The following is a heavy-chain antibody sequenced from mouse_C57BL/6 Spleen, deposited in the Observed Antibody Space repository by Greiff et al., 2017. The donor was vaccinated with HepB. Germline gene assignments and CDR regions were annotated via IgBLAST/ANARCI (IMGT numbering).Heavy chain of an antibody. Sequence: EVMLVESGGGLVKPGGSLKLSCAASGFTFSSYAMSWVRQTPEKRLEWVATISDGGSYTYYPDNVKGRFTISRDNAKNNLYLQMSHLKTEDTAMYYCARDSIITVVALYWYFDVWGTGTTVTVSS. D-gene: IGHD1-1*01. CDR2: ISDGGSYT. CDR1: GFTFSSYA. V-gene: IGHV5-4*01. J-gene: IGHJ1*03. CDR3: ARDSIITVVALYWYFDV.